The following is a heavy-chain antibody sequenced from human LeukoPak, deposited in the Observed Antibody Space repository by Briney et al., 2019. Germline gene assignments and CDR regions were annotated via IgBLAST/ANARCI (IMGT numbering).Heavy chain of an antibody. Sequence: PGGSLRLSCAASGFTFSDAWMSWVRQAPGKGLEWVGRIKSKTDGGTTDYAAPVKGRFTISRDDSKNTLYLQMNSLKIEDTAVHYCARYYGDSGSQYYFDYWGQGTLVTVSS. CDR3: ARYYGDSGSQYYFDY. V-gene: IGHV3-15*01. CDR2: IKSKTDGGTT. D-gene: IGHD3-22*01. J-gene: IGHJ4*02. CDR1: GFTFSDAW.